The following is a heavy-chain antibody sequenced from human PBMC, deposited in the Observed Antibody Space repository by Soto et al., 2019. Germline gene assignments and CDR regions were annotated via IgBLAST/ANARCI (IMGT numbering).Heavy chain of an antibody. D-gene: IGHD3-22*01. CDR1: DGSISNFY. V-gene: IGHV4-59*01. J-gene: IGHJ4*02. Sequence: LSLTCTVSDGSISNFYWSWIRQPPGKGLEWIGYISSSGNTNYNPSLKSRVSISVDTSKNQFSLNLTSVTAADTAVYYCARAPMVLTRSYFDSWGQGTPVTVSS. CDR3: ARAPMVLTRSYFDS. CDR2: ISSSGNT.